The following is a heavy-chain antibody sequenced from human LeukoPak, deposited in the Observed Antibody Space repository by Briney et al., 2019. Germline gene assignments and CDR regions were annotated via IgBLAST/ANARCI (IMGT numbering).Heavy chain of an antibody. CDR1: GFTFDDYA. J-gene: IGHJ4*02. V-gene: IGHV4-34*01. Sequence: GSLRLSCAASGFTFDDYAMHWVRQPPGKGLEWIGEIHHDGRINYNPSLKSRVTLSVDKSKNQFSLRLNSVTAADTAMYYCARSHDHLWGNYPDYWGQGTLVTVSS. D-gene: IGHD3-16*02. CDR3: ARSHDHLWGNYPDY. CDR2: IHHDGRI.